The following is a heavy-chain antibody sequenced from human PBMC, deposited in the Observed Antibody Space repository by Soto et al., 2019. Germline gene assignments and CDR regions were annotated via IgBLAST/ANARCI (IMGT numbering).Heavy chain of an antibody. D-gene: IGHD3-10*01. V-gene: IGHV5-51*01. J-gene: IGHJ6*02. CDR2: IHPGDSVT. Sequence: PGESLKISCKGSGYSFTSYWIGWVRQMPGKGLEWMAIIHPGDSVTRYGPSFQGQVTISADKSISTAYLQWSSLKASDTAMYYCARAMVRGKNYYGVDVWGQGTTVTVSS. CDR1: GYSFTSYW. CDR3: ARAMVRGKNYYGVDV.